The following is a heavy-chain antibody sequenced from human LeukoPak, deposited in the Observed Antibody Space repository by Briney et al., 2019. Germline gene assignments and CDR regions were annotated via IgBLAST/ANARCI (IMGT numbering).Heavy chain of an antibody. CDR2: IGGSNGIT. D-gene: IGHD5-18*01. CDR1: RFTFNSYA. J-gene: IGHJ4*02. Sequence: GGSLRLSCAASRFTFNSYAMSWVRQAPGKGLEWVSVIGGSNGITFYVGSVKGRFTISRDNSKDTLYLQMNSLRAEDTAVYYCAKGRGYFYDYPFDYWGQGTLVTVSS. CDR3: AKGRGYFYDYPFDY. V-gene: IGHV3-23*01.